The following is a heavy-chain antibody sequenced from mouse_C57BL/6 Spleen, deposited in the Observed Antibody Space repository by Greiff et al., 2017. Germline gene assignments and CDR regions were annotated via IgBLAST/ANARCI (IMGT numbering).Heavy chain of an antibody. Sequence: EVKLMESGPGLVKPSQSLSLTCSVTGYSITSGYYWNWIRQFPGNKLEWMGYISYDGSNNSNPSLKNRISITRDTSKNQFFLKLNSVTTEDTATYYCARDLGLNYYGSSYVYAMDYWGQGTSVTVSS. CDR3: ARDLGLNYYGSSYVYAMDY. CDR2: ISYDGSN. J-gene: IGHJ4*01. CDR1: GYSITSGYY. V-gene: IGHV3-6*01. D-gene: IGHD1-1*01.